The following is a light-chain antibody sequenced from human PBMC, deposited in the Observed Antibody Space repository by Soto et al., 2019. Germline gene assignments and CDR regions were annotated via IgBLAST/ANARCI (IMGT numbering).Light chain of an antibody. CDR3: RSYTSSSTVV. Sequence: QSALTQPASVSGSPGQSITISCTGTSSDVGGYNYVSWYQQHPGKAPKLMIYEVSNRHSGVSNRFSGSKSGNTASLTISGLQAEDEADYYCRSYTSSSTVVFGGGTKLTVL. J-gene: IGLJ2*01. CDR1: SSDVGGYNY. V-gene: IGLV2-14*01. CDR2: EVS.